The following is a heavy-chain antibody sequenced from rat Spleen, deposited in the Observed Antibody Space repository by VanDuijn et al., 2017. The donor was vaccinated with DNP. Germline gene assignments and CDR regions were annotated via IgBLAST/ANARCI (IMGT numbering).Heavy chain of an antibody. D-gene: IGHD1-3*01. CDR1: GYSITSNY. CDR2: ISYSGST. V-gene: IGHV3-1*01. CDR3: ARRPLTTVATTYPHYFNY. Sequence: EVQLQESGPGLVKPSQSLSLTCSVTGYSITSNYWGWIRKFPGNKMEWIGHISYSGSTGYNPSLKSRISITRDTSKNQYFLQLHSVTTEDTATYYCARRPLTTVATTYPHYFNYWGQGVVVTVSS. J-gene: IGHJ2*01.